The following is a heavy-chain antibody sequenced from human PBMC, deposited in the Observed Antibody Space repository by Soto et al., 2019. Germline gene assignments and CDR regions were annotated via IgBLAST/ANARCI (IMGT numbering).Heavy chain of an antibody. J-gene: IGHJ4*02. Sequence: QLQLQESGPGLVKPSETLSLTCTVSGGSISSSSYYWGWIRQPPGKGLEWIGSIYYSGSTYYNPSLKSRVTISVDTSKNQFSLKLSSVTAADTAVYYCARHLGWGVVDYWGQGTLVTVSS. CDR1: GGSISSSSYY. CDR3: ARHLGWGVVDY. V-gene: IGHV4-39*01. CDR2: IYYSGST. D-gene: IGHD3-3*01.